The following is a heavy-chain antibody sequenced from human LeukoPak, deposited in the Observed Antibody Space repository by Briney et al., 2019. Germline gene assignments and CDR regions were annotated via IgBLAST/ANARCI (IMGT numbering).Heavy chain of an antibody. CDR3: ARDVDATSGWFDP. Sequence: SETLSLTCTVSGGSISSGSYYWSWIRQPAGKGLEWIGGINHSRTTNYNPSLKSRVTISVDTSKNQFSLKLSSVTAADTAVYYCARDVDATSGWFDPWGQGTLVTVSS. J-gene: IGHJ5*02. D-gene: IGHD2-15*01. CDR1: GGSISSGSYY. V-gene: IGHV4-39*07. CDR2: INHSRTT.